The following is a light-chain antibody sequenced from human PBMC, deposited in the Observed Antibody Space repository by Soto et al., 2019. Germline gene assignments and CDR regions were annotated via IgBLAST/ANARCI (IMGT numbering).Light chain of an antibody. CDR3: SSYTSVSIVVV. CDR2: EVN. Sequence: QSALTQPAAVSGSPGQSITISCTRTSSDIGAYNFVSWYQHHPGKAPKLIIFEVNNRPSGVSNRFSGSKSGSTASLRISDLQAEDEADYYCSSYTSVSIVVVFGGGTKLTVL. V-gene: IGLV2-14*01. J-gene: IGLJ2*01. CDR1: SSDIGAYNF.